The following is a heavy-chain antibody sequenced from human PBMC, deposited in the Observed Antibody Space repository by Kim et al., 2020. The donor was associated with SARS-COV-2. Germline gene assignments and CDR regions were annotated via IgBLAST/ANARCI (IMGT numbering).Heavy chain of an antibody. J-gene: IGHJ4*02. CDR1: GFTFDDYA. Sequence: GGSLRLSCAASGFTFDDYAMHWVRQAPGKGLEWISGLCLPLFRTVSAAAVQGRLTNYRDNAKNSLYLQMNSLRAEDTALYYCAKEYYYGSGRSGYFDYWGQGPLVTVSS. V-gene: IGHV3-9*01. CDR2: LCLPLFRT. D-gene: IGHD3-10*01. CDR3: AKEYYYGSGRSGYFDY.